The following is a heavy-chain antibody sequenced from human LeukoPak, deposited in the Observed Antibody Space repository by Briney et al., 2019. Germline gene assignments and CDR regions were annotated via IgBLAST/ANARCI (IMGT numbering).Heavy chain of an antibody. D-gene: IGHD6-13*01. Sequence: PGRSLRLSCAASGFTFSSYAMSWVRQAPGKGLEWVSAISAGGGSTYYADSVKGRFTISRDNSKNTLYLQMNSLRAEDTAIYYCAKGSSSWQYNWFDPWGQGTLVTVSS. J-gene: IGHJ5*02. V-gene: IGHV3-23*01. CDR2: ISAGGGST. CDR1: GFTFSSYA. CDR3: AKGSSSWQYNWFDP.